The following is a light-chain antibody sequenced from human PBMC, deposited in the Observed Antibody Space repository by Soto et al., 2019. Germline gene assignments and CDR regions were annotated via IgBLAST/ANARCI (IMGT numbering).Light chain of an antibody. CDR1: SSNIGAGYD. J-gene: IGLJ3*02. CDR2: GNT. Sequence: QSVLTQPPSMSGAPGQRVTISCTGSSSNIGAGYDVHWYQRLPGTAPKLLIYGNTNRPSGVPDRFSGSKSGTSASLAITGLRAEDEADYYCQSHDSSLNSWVFGGGTKLTVL. CDR3: QSHDSSLNSWV. V-gene: IGLV1-40*01.